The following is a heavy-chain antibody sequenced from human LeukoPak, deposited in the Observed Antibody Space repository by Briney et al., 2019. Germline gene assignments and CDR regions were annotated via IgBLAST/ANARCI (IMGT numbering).Heavy chain of an antibody. CDR1: GYTFSSYG. D-gene: IGHD1-1*01. J-gene: IGHJ6*03. CDR3: ARGAVNRYNWNDDNYYYYYMDV. Sequence: ASVKVSCKASGYTFSSYGLSWVRQAPGQGLEWMGWISAYNGYTRYAQKVQGRVTMTTDTSTSAAYMELRSLRSDDTAVYYCARGAVNRYNWNDDNYYYYYMDVWGKGTTVTISS. CDR2: ISAYNGYT. V-gene: IGHV1-18*04.